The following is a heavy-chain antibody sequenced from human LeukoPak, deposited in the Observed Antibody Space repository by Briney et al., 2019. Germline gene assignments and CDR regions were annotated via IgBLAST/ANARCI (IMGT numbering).Heavy chain of an antibody. D-gene: IGHD1-26*01. J-gene: IGHJ6*03. V-gene: IGHV3-23*01. CDR3: AKTGGSYSPMDV. Sequence: GGSLRLSCEASGFTFSTYAMSWVRQAPGKGLEWVSTISGSGGSTYYADSVKGRFTISRDNSKNTLYLQMNSLRAEDTAVYYCAKTGGSYSPMDVWGKGTTVTVSS. CDR2: ISGSGGST. CDR1: GFTFSTYA.